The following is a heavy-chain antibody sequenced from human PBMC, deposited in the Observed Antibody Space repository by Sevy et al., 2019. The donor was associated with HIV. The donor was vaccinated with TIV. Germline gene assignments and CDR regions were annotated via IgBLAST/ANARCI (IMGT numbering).Heavy chain of an antibody. Sequence: GGSLRLSCAASGFTFDSYAMHWVRQVAGKGLEWVSTISGSGYATYYVDSVKGRFIISSDTSRNTLYLQMNSLRVEDSAVYFCAKDRVTVFGVVVTFDSWGQGTLVTVSS. V-gene: IGHV3-23*01. CDR2: ISGSGYAT. D-gene: IGHD3-3*01. CDR1: GFTFDSYA. J-gene: IGHJ4*02. CDR3: AKDRVTVFGVVVTFDS.